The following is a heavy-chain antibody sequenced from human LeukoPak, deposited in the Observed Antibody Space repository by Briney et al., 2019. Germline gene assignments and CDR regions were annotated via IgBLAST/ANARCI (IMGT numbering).Heavy chain of an antibody. CDR2: MNPNSGNT. CDR1: GYILTKLS. D-gene: IGHD6-13*01. J-gene: IGHJ4*02. V-gene: IGHV1-8*01. Sequence: ASVKVSCKVSGYILTKLSLHWVRQAPGQGLEWMGWMNPNSGNTGYAQKFQGRVTMTRNTSISTAYMELSSLGSEDTAVYYCARGGGDSSSWYILDYWGQGTLVTVSS. CDR3: ARGGGDSSSWYILDY.